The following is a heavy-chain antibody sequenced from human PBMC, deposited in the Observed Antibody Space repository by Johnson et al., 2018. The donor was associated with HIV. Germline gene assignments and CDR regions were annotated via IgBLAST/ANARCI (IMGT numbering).Heavy chain of an antibody. V-gene: IGHV3-13*01. J-gene: IGHJ3*02. CDR1: GFTFSSYD. CDR2: IGTAGDT. D-gene: IGHD2-21*02. Sequence: DVQVVESGGGLVQPGGSLRLSCAASGFTFSSYDMHWVRQATGKGLEWVSAIGTAGDTYYPGSVKGRFTISRDNSKNTLDLQMTSLRAEDTAVYYCARDRRFGDPGAFDIWGQGTMVTVSS. CDR3: ARDRRFGDPGAFDI.